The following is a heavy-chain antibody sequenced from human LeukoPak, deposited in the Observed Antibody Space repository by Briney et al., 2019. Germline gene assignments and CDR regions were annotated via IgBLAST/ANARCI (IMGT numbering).Heavy chain of an antibody. J-gene: IGHJ4*02. V-gene: IGHV3-23*01. D-gene: IGHD6-19*01. CDR1: GFTFSTYG. Sequence: PGGSLRLSCAASGFTFSTYGVYWVRPAPGKGLEWVSSNSGGSSYYADSVKGRFTISRDNSKNTLYLQMNSLRAEDTAVYYCAKDLGSSGWYIDYWGQGTLVTVSS. CDR3: AKDLGSSGWYIDY. CDR2: NSGGSS.